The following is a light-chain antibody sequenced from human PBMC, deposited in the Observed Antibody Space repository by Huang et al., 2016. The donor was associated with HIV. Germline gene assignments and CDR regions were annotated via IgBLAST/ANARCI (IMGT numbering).Light chain of an antibody. V-gene: IGKV4-1*01. CDR2: WAS. Sequence: DIVMTQSPDSLAVSLGKRATINCKSSQSVLYSSNNKNYLAWYHQKPGQPTKLLIYWASTRESVVPDRFSGSGSGTDFTLTISSLQAEDVAVYYCQQYYSTLTFGGGTKVEIK. CDR3: QQYYSTLT. J-gene: IGKJ4*01. CDR1: QSVLYSSNNKNY.